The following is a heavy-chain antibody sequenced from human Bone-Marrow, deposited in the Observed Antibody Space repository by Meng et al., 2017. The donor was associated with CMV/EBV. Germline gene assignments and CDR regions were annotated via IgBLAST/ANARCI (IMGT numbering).Heavy chain of an antibody. Sequence: GGSLRLCCAASGFTFSSYEMNWVRQAPGKGLEWVSYISSSGSTIYYADSVKGRFTISRDNAKNSLYLQMNSLRAEDTAVYYCARSLITMIVVVHDAFDIWGQGTMVTVSS. D-gene: IGHD3-22*01. CDR1: GFTFSSYE. CDR3: ARSLITMIVVVHDAFDI. J-gene: IGHJ3*02. V-gene: IGHV3-48*03. CDR2: ISSSGSTI.